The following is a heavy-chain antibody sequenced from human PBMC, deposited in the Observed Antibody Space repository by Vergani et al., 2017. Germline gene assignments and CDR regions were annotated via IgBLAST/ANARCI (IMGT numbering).Heavy chain of an antibody. J-gene: IGHJ4*02. V-gene: IGHV3-23*01. Sequence: EVQLLESGGGLVQPGGSLRLSCEASGFSFPGYAMSWVRQAPGKGLEWVSSVSGSSATPYYADSVKGRFIISRDNSKNTLHLQMNSLRADDTAVYYCTKGSRGYTGYFLDYWGQGTPATVSS. CDR2: VSGSSATP. CDR3: TKGSRGYTGYFLDY. CDR1: GFSFPGYA. D-gene: IGHD5-12*01.